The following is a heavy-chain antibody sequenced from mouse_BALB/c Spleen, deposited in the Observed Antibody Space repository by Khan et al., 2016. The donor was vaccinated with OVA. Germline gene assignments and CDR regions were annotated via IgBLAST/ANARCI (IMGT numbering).Heavy chain of an antibody. D-gene: IGHD2-14*01. J-gene: IGHJ4*01. CDR1: GYTFTNYG. CDR2: INTYTGEP. Sequence: QEVQSGPELKKPGETVKISCKASGYTFTNYGMNWVKQAPGKDLKWMGWINTYTGEPTYADDFKGRVAFSLETSASTAYLQINNLKNEDTATYFCARVGYNGTMDYWGQGTSVTVSS. V-gene: IGHV9-3-1*01. CDR3: ARVGYNGTMDY.